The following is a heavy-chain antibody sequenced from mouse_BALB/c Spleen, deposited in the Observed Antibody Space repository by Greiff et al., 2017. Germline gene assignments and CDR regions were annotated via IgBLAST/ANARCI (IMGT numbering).Heavy chain of an antibody. CDR3: ARPGTTAPGAMDY. D-gene: IGHD1-2*01. J-gene: IGHJ4*01. Sequence: EVKLMESGGGLVQPGGSLKLSCAASGFDFSRYWMRWVRQAPGKGLEWIGEINPDSSTINYTPSLKDKFIISRDNAKNTLYLQMSKVRSEDTALYYCARPGTTAPGAMDYWGQGTSVTVSS. CDR1: GFDFSRYW. V-gene: IGHV4-1*02. CDR2: INPDSSTI.